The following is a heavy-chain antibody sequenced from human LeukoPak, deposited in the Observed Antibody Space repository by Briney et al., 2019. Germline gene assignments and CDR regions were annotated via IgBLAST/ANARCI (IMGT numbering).Heavy chain of an antibody. D-gene: IGHD2-15*01. Sequence: SQTLSLTCTVSGGSISSGSYYWSWIRQPAGKGLEWIGRIYTSGSTNYNPSLKSRVTISVDTSKNQFSLKLNSVTAADTAVYYCAREVVAGHYYYYYGMDVWGQGTTVTVSS. CDR3: AREVVAGHYYYYYGMDV. V-gene: IGHV4-61*02. CDR1: GGSISSGSYY. CDR2: IYTSGST. J-gene: IGHJ6*02.